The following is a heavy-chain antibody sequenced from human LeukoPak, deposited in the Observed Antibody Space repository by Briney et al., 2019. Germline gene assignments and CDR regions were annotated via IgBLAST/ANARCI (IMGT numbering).Heavy chain of an antibody. CDR3: ATSTTGHQSVVS. J-gene: IGHJ5*02. V-gene: IGHV3-23*01. CDR1: GFTFSSYA. D-gene: IGHD2-2*01. Sequence: PGGSLRLSCAASGFTFSSYAMNWVRQPPGKGMEWVSSISGAGGSTFYADSVEGRFTISSDYSKDTLYLQMESLRVEDTAVYYCATSTTGHQSVVSWGQGTLVTVSS. CDR2: ISGAGGST.